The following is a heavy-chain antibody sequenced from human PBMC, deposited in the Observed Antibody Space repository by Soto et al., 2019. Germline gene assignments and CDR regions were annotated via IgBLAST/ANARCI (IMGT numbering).Heavy chain of an antibody. Sequence: EVQLVESGGGLVQPGGSLRLTCAASGFTFRNYWMSWVRQAPGKGLEWVANMNQDGSEKNYVDSVKGRFTISRDNARNSLYLQLNSLRVEDTAVYSCVRDRPPYYGDSRGAFDVWGQGSMVTVSS. CDR3: VRDRPPYYGDSRGAFDV. J-gene: IGHJ3*01. V-gene: IGHV3-7*01. D-gene: IGHD4-17*01. CDR2: MNQDGSEK. CDR1: GFTFRNYW.